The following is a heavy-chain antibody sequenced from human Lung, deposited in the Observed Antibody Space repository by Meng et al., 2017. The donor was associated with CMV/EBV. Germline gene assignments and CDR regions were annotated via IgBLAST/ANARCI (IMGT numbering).Heavy chain of an antibody. CDR3: ASLLGYCSSTSCYEGNYYFDY. D-gene: IGHD2-2*01. V-gene: IGHV1-2*02. CDR1: GYTFTGYY. CDR2: INPNSGGT. Sequence: ASXXVSXKASGYTFTGYYMHWVRQAPGQGLEWMGWINPNSGGTNYAQKFQGRVTMTRDTSISTAYMELSRLRFDDTAVYYCASLLGYCSSTSCYEGNYYFDYWXPGTXVNVSS. J-gene: IGHJ4*02.